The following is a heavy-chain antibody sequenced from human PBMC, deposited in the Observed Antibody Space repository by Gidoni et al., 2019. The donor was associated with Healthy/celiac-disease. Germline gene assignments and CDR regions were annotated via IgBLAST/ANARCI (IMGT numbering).Heavy chain of an antibody. CDR3: ARDSTLYCSSTSCYGAGDF. Sequence: QVQLVQSGAEVKKPGASVKVSCKAYGYTFPSNAMHWVRQAPGQRLEWMGWINAGNGNTKYSQKFQGRVTITRDTSASTAYMELSSLRSEDTAVYYCARDSTLYCSSTSCYGAGDFWGQGTLVTVSS. CDR2: INAGNGNT. V-gene: IGHV1-3*01. D-gene: IGHD2-2*01. J-gene: IGHJ4*02. CDR1: GYTFPSNA.